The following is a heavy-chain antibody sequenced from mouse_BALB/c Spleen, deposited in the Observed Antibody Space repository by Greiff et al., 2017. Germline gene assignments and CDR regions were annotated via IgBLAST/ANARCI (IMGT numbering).Heavy chain of an antibody. Sequence: QVQLKQSGAELAKPGASVKMSCKASGYTFTSYWMHWVKQRPGQGLEWIGYINPSTGYTEYNQKFKDKATLTADKSSSTAYMQLSSLTSEDSAVYYCARAGVTSFAYWGQGTLVTVSA. CDR2: INPSTGYT. CDR1: GYTFTSYW. CDR3: ARAGVTSFAY. D-gene: IGHD2-1*01. V-gene: IGHV1-7*01. J-gene: IGHJ3*01.